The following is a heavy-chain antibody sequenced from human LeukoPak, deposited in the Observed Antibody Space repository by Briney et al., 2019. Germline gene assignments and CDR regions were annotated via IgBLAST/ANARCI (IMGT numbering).Heavy chain of an antibody. CDR2: ISSSSSYI. Sequence: GGSLRLSCAASGFTFSSHGINWVRQAPGKVLEWVSSISSSSSYIYYADSVKGRFTISRDNAKNSLYLQMNSLRAEDTAVYYCARRAPYYYDSSGYPRILDYWGQGTLVTVSS. CDR3: ARRAPYYYDSSGYPRILDY. CDR1: GFTFSSHG. D-gene: IGHD3-22*01. V-gene: IGHV3-21*01. J-gene: IGHJ4*02.